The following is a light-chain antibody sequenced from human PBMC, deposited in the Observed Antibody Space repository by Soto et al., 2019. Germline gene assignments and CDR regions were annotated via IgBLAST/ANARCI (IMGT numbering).Light chain of an antibody. CDR2: GAS. CDR3: QQYGSSPPT. V-gene: IGKV3-20*01. J-gene: IGKJ1*01. Sequence: IVLTQSPGTLSLSPGERTTLSCRASQSISRYLAWYQQKPGQGPRLLIYGASSRATGTPDRFSGSGSGTDFTLTINRLDPEDFALYYCQQYGSSPPTFGQGTKVDIK. CDR1: QSISRY.